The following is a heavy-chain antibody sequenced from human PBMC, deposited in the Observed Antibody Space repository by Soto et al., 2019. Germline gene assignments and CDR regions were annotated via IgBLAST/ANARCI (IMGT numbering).Heavy chain of an antibody. CDR1: GFSLNTRGMG. Sequence: QITLKESGPTLVKPTQTLTLTCTFSGFSLNTRGMGVGWIRQPPGKALEWLALIYWDDDKRYSPSLKSRLTXTXXTSKNQVVRRMTNMHPVDTATYYCAHRRHSDYVTYWGQGTLVTVSS. CDR2: IYWDDDK. J-gene: IGHJ4*02. V-gene: IGHV2-5*02. D-gene: IGHD4-4*01. CDR3: AHRRHSDYVTY.